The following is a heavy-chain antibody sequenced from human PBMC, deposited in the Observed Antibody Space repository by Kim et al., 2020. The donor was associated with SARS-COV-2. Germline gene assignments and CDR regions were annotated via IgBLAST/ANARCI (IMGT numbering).Heavy chain of an antibody. D-gene: IGHD6-19*01. CDR1: GFTFSSYS. CDR3: AREVKQWLVVGGVSYYFDY. J-gene: IGHJ4*02. Sequence: GGSLRLSCAASGFTFSSYSMNWVRQAPGKGLEWVSYISSSSSTIYYADSVKGRFTISRDNAKNSLYLQMNSLRDEDTAVYYCAREVKQWLVVGGVSYYFDYWGQGTLVTVSS. V-gene: IGHV3-48*02. CDR2: ISSSSSTI.